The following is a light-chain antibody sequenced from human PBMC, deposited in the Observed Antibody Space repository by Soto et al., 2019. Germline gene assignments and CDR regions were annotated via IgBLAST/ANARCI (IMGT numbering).Light chain of an antibody. CDR1: QNINIY. Sequence: DIQMTQSPSSLSASVGDTVTISCRASQNINIYINWYQQKSGEAPKLLIYGAVSLQSGVPSRFSGGGSGTDFTLTISSLPPEDFASYYCQQSYRPPRTFGQGTKLEIK. J-gene: IGKJ2*01. CDR3: QQSYRPPRT. V-gene: IGKV1-39*01. CDR2: GAV.